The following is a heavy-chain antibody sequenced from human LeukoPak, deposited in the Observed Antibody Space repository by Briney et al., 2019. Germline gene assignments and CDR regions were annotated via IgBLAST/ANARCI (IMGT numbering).Heavy chain of an antibody. D-gene: IGHD1-26*01. J-gene: IGHJ4*02. Sequence: AGGSLRLSCAASGFTFSSYAMSWVRQAPGKGLEWVSYISSSSSTIYYADSVKGRFTISRDNAKNSLYLQMNSLRAEDTAVYYYVRALVGAFDYWGQGTLVTVSS. CDR3: VRALVGAFDY. V-gene: IGHV3-48*01. CDR1: GFTFSSYA. CDR2: ISSSSSTI.